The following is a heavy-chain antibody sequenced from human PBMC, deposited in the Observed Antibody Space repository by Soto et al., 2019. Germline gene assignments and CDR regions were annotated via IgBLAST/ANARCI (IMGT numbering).Heavy chain of an antibody. D-gene: IGHD1-7*01. Sequence: PGESLKISCTASGYNFAPYRIGWVRQMPGKGLEWVALIYPVNSETRYSPSFQGQVTISADNSINTVYLQWRSLRASDTAMYYCARWNYAFDSWGPGTLVTVSS. CDR3: ARWNYAFDS. CDR2: IYPVNSET. CDR1: GYNFAPYR. V-gene: IGHV5-51*01. J-gene: IGHJ4*02.